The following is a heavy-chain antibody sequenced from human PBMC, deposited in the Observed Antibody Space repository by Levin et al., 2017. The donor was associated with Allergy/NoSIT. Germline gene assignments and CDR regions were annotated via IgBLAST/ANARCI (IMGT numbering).Heavy chain of an antibody. V-gene: IGHV1-24*01. CDR2: FDPEDGET. CDR1: GYTLTELS. CDR3: ATTYKHRGYSHFDY. D-gene: IGHD5-12*01. Sequence: GESLKISCKVSGYTLTELSMHWVRQAPGKGLEWMGGFDPEDGETIYAQKFQGRVTMTEDTSTDTAYMELSSLRSEDTAVYYCATTYKHRGYSHFDYWGQGTLVTVSS. J-gene: IGHJ4*02.